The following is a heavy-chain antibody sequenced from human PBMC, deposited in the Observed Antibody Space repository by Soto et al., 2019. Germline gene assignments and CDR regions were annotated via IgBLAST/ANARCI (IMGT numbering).Heavy chain of an antibody. CDR1: NASISSRKW. CDR3: AKFYGGDSAHTYTLDP. D-gene: IGHD2-21*02. CDR2: IYHSGSI. J-gene: IGHJ5*02. V-gene: IGHV4-4*02. Sequence: SETLSLTCTVSNASISSRKWWTWVRQTPGKGLEWIGEIYHSGSINHNPSLKSRVTMSVDKSKNQFSLKMTSVTAADTAVYYCAKFYGGDSAHTYTLDPWGQGTLVTVSS.